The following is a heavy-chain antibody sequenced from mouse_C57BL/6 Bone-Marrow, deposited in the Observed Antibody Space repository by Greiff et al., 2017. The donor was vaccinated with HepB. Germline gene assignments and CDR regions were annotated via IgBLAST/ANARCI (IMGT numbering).Heavy chain of an antibody. D-gene: IGHD1-1*01. CDR2: IWRGGST. V-gene: IGHV2-5*01. CDR3: AKNKNYGSLYAMDY. CDR1: GFSLTSYG. J-gene: IGHJ4*01. Sequence: QVQLQQSGPGLVQPSQSLSITCTVSGFSLTSYGVHWVRQSPGKGLEWLGVIWRGGSTDYNAAFMSRLSFTKDNSKSQVFFKMNSLQADDTAIYYCAKNKNYGSLYAMDYWGQGTSVTVSS.